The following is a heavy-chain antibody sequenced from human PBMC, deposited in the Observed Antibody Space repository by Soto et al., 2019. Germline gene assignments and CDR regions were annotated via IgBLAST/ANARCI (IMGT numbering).Heavy chain of an antibody. CDR1: GGSISSSY. J-gene: IGHJ3*01. D-gene: IGHD6-19*01. CDR2: IYYSGTT. V-gene: IGHV4-59*01. Sequence: SETLSLTCTVSGGSISSSYWSWIRQSPGKGLEWIAYIYYSGTTNYNPSLESRVTISIDTSKNQFSLRLTSVTAADPAVYYCASSVAHQWRVHDAFDVWGRGTWVTVS. CDR3: ASSVAHQWRVHDAFDV.